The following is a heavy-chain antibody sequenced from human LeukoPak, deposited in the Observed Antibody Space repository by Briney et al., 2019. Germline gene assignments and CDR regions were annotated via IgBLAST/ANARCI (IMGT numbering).Heavy chain of an antibody. CDR2: ISTDGYTT. J-gene: IGHJ4*02. D-gene: IGHD2-15*01. CDR3: VVGGSPGY. V-gene: IGHV3-74*01. CDR1: GPAFSAYK. Sequence: GGSLRLSCAASGPAFSAYKMHWVRQAPRKGLVWVSRISTDGYTTDYADFVQGRFTASRDNTKNTWALEMNSLRAEDTAVYYCVVGGSPGYWGQGTLVTVSS.